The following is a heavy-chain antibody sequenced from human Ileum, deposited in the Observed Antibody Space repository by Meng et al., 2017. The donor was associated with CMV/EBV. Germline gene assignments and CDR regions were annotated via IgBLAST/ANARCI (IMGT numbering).Heavy chain of an antibody. Sequence: TYYWGWIRQPPGTGLEWVGTIYYSGSTYYNPSLKSRVPISVDTSKNQFSLKLSSVTAADTAVYYCARERSMITFGGVIVQDAFDIWGQGTMVTVSS. D-gene: IGHD3-16*02. J-gene: IGHJ3*02. CDR2: IYYSGST. CDR3: ARERSMITFGGVIVQDAFDI. CDR1: TYY. V-gene: IGHV4-39*07.